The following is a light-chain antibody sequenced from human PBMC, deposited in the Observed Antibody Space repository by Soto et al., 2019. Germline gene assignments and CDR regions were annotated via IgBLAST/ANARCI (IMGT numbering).Light chain of an antibody. J-gene: IGKJ1*01. CDR3: QQYNGYSRT. CDR2: GVS. CDR1: QSIGDS. V-gene: IGKV1-5*01. Sequence: DIQITQSPSTLSPSVLERFTITCRASQSIGDSLAWYQQKPGKAPYLLISGVSSLERGVPSRFSGSGSGTEFTLTISSMQPDDFATYYCQQYNGYSRTFGQGTKVDIK.